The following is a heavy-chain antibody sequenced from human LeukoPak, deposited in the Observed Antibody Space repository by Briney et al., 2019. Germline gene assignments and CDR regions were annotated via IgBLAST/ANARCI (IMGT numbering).Heavy chain of an antibody. CDR1: GFTFSSYW. CDR2: INFDGSST. V-gene: IGHV3-74*01. Sequence: PGWSLRLSCAASGFTFSSYWMHWVRQAPGKGLVWVSRINFDGSSTSYADPVKGRFTISRDNAKNTLYLQMNSLRAEDTAVYYCARAEQLTFDYWGQGTLVTVS. CDR3: ARAEQLTFDY. D-gene: IGHD1/OR15-1a*01. J-gene: IGHJ4*02.